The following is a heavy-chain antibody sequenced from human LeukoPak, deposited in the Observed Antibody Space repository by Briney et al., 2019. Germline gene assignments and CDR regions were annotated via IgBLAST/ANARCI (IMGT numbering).Heavy chain of an antibody. CDR1: GGSISSYY. J-gene: IGHJ4*02. Sequence: SGTLSLTCTVSGGSISSYYWSWIRQPPGEGLEWIGYIYYSGSTNYNPSLKSRVTISVDTSKNQFSLKLSSVTAADTAVYYCARGGGEAYCGGDCHSSLIPFDYWGQGTLVTVSS. D-gene: IGHD2-21*01. CDR3: ARGGGEAYCGGDCHSSLIPFDY. CDR2: IYYSGST. V-gene: IGHV4-59*01.